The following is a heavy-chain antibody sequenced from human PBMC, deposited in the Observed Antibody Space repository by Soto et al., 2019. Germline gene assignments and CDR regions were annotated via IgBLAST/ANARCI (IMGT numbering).Heavy chain of an antibody. V-gene: IGHV1-3*01. CDR3: ARTVRQWLAINWFDP. D-gene: IGHD6-19*01. Sequence: ASVKVSCKASGYTFTSYAMHWVRQAPGQRLEWMGWINAGNGNTKYSQKFQGRVTITADESTSTAYMELSSLRSEDTAVYYCARTVRQWLAINWFDPWGQGTLVTVSS. CDR1: GYTFTSYA. CDR2: INAGNGNT. J-gene: IGHJ5*02.